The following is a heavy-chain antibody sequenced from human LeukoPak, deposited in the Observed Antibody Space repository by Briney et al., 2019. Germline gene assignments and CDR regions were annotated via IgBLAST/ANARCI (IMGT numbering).Heavy chain of an antibody. CDR2: IRSKAYGGTT. CDR1: GFTFGDYA. J-gene: IGHJ6*02. CDR3: ARRCSGGNCYAMDV. D-gene: IGHD2-15*01. Sequence: AGGSLRLSCTASGFTFGDYAMSWVRQAPGKGLEWVGFIRSKAYGGTTEYAASVKGRFTISRDNANNSLSLQMSSLRAEDTAVYYCARRCSGGNCYAMDVWGQGTTVTVSS. V-gene: IGHV3-49*04.